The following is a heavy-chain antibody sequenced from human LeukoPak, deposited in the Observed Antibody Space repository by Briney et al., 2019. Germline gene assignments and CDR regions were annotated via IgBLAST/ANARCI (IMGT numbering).Heavy chain of an antibody. V-gene: IGHV4-4*07. CDR2: IYTSGST. D-gene: IGHD3-22*01. CDR1: GGSISRYF. J-gene: IGHJ4*02. Sequence: SETLSLTCTVSGGSISRYFWSLIRQPAGKGREWIGRIYTSGSTNYNPSLKSRVTMSVDTSKNQFSLKLSSVTAADTAVYYCVISSGYYTYDYWGQGTLVTVSS. CDR3: VISSGYYTYDY.